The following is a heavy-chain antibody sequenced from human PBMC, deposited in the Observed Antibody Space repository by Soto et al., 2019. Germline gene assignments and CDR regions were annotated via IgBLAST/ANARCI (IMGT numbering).Heavy chain of an antibody. D-gene: IGHD3-22*01. CDR2: IYHSGST. V-gene: IGHV4-38-2*01. CDR1: GYSISSGYY. J-gene: IGHJ5*02. CDR3: ARQVIANNWFDP. Sequence: KASETLSLTCAVSGYSISSGYYWGWIRQPPGKGLEWIGSIYHSGSTYYNPSLKSRVTISVDTSKNQFSLKLGSVTAADTAVYYCARQVIANNWFDPWGQGTLVTVSS.